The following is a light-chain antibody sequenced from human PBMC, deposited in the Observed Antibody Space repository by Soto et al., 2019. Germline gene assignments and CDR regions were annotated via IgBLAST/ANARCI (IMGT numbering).Light chain of an antibody. CDR3: QQDGSSLPWT. CDR2: GAS. J-gene: IGKJ1*01. CDR1: QSVDSNY. V-gene: IGKV3-20*01. Sequence: EIVLTQSPGTLSLSPGERATLSCRASQSVDSNYLDWYHQKPVQPPRLLIYGASSMATGIPDRFSGSGSGTDFTLTISRLEPEDFAVYYCQQDGSSLPWTFGQGTKVDIK.